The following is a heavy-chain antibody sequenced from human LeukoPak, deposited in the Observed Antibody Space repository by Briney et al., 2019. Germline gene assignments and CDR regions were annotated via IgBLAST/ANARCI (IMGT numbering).Heavy chain of an antibody. J-gene: IGHJ4*02. Sequence: PGGSLRLSCAASGFTFSSYSMNWVRQAPGKGLEWASSISSSSSYIYYADSVKGRFTISRDNAKNSLYLQMNSLRAEDTAVYYCARDRGLAARPPYYFDYWGQGTLVTVSS. D-gene: IGHD6-6*01. CDR2: ISSSSSYI. V-gene: IGHV3-21*01. CDR1: GFTFSSYS. CDR3: ARDRGLAARPPYYFDY.